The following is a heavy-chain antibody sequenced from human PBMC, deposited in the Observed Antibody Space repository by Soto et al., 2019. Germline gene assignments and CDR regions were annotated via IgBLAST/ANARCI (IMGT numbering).Heavy chain of an antibody. CDR2: IYWDDSK. CDR3: AHKGGGDRILDF. V-gene: IGHV2-5*02. J-gene: IGHJ4*02. D-gene: IGHD3-16*01. CDR1: GFSLSTNGVG. Sequence: QITLKESGPTLVKPTQTLTLTCTFSGFSLSTNGVGVGWIRQPPGKALEWLALIYWDDSKEYSPSLRSGLTIPKGPPKKPGGPTKTNMDPVETAPNYCAHKGGGDRILDFWGQGTLVTVSS.